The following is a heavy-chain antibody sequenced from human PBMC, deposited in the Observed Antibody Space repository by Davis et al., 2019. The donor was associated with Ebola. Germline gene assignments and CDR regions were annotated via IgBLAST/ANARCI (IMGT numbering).Heavy chain of an antibody. J-gene: IGHJ4*02. Sequence: GESLKISCAASGFSFSRYWMHWVRQAPGKGLVWVSRIKSDGSTISYADSVKGRFTISRDNAKNSLYLQMNSLRAEDTAVYYCAREAPIAAAGDYWGQGTLVTVSS. CDR2: IKSDGSTI. V-gene: IGHV3-74*01. D-gene: IGHD6-13*01. CDR3: AREAPIAAAGDY. CDR1: GFSFSRYW.